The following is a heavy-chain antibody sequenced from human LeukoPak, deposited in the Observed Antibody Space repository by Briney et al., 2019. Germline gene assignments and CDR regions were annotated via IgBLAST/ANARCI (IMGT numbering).Heavy chain of an antibody. CDR3: ARAYGSGSFNWFDP. V-gene: IGHV4-34*01. J-gene: IGHJ5*02. CDR2: INHSGST. CDR1: GGSFSGYY. Sequence: ASETLSLTCAVYGGSFSGYYWSWIRQPPGKGLEWIGEINHSGSTNYNPSLKSRVTISVDTSKNQFSLKLSSVTAADTAVYYCARAYGSGSFNWFDPWGQGTLVTVSS. D-gene: IGHD3-10*01.